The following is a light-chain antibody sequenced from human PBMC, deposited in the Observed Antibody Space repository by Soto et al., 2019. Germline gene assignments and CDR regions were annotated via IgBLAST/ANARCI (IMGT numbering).Light chain of an antibody. Sequence: IQLTQSPSSLSASVGDRVTITCQASQDINNYVNWYQQKPGTAPNLLIYDASTLKPGVPSRFSGSGSGTDFTFTISSLQPEDFATYFCQQSDDLPTFGQGTRLENK. CDR1: QDINNY. CDR3: QQSDDLPT. V-gene: IGKV1-33*01. CDR2: DAS. J-gene: IGKJ5*01.